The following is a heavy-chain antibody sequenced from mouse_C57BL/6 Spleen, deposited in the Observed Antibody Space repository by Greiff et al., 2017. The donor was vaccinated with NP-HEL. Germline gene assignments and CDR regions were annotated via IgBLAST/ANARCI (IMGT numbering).Heavy chain of an antibody. V-gene: IGHV2-9-1*01. CDR1: GFSLTSYA. CDR2: IWTGGGT. J-gene: IGHJ4*01. D-gene: IGHD1-1*01. CDR3: ARNLNYYGSSHAMDY. Sequence: VQGVESGPGLVAPSQSLSITCTVSGFSLTSYAISWVRQPPGKGLEWLGVIWTGGGTNYNSALKSRLSISKDNSKSQVFLKMNSLQTDDTARYYCARNLNYYGSSHAMDYWGQGTSVTVSS.